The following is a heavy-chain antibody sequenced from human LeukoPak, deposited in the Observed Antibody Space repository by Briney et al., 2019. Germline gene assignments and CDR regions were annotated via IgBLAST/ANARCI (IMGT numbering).Heavy chain of an antibody. CDR1: GFTFSSYG. CDR2: ISYDGSNK. Sequence: GRSLRLSCAASGFTFSSYGMHWVRQAPGKGLEWVAVISYDGSNKYYADSAKGRFTISRDNSKNTLYLQMNSLRAEDTAVYYCAKSRISRYYFDYWGQGTLVTVSS. D-gene: IGHD2/OR15-2a*01. J-gene: IGHJ4*02. CDR3: AKSRISRYYFDY. V-gene: IGHV3-30*18.